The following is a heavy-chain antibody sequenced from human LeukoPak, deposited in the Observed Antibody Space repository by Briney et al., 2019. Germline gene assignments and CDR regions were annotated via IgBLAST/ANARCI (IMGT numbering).Heavy chain of an antibody. V-gene: IGHV3-23*01. D-gene: IGHD3-10*01. CDR2: LSDSGGST. J-gene: IGHJ4*02. CDR1: GFTFSNYA. CDR3: ARQKYFGWGTYSLFDS. Sequence: GGSLRLSCAASGFTFSNYAMSWVRQAPGKGLEWDSSLSDSGGSTYYADSVNGRFTISRDDSKNTAYLQMNSLKTEDTAVYYCARQKYFGWGTYSLFDSWGQGTLVTVSS.